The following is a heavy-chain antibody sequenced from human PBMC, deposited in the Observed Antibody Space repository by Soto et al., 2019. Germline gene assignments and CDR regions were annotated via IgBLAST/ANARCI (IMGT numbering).Heavy chain of an antibody. CDR3: ARVRTAASADY. Sequence: EVQLVESGGGLVQPGGSLRLSCAASGFTFSNSWMHWVRQVPGKGLVWVSHINNDGSSTTYAGSVKGRFTISRDNAKSTLYLQVDSLRVEDTAVYYCARVRTAASADYWGQGTLVSVSS. V-gene: IGHV3-74*01. D-gene: IGHD6-13*01. CDR1: GFTFSNSW. CDR2: INNDGSST. J-gene: IGHJ4*02.